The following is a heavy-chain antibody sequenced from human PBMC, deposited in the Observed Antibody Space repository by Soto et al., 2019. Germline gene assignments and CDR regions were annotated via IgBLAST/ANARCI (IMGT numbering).Heavy chain of an antibody. Sequence: SETLSLTCPVSGGSISSYYRSWIRPPPGKGLEWIGYIYYSGSTNYNPSLKSRVTISVDTSKNQFSLKLSSVTAADTAVYYCARDSIAVAGSWVYYYGMDVWGQGTTVTVSS. CDR1: GGSISSYY. CDR3: ARDSIAVAGSWVYYYGMDV. CDR2: IYYSGST. V-gene: IGHV4-59*01. J-gene: IGHJ6*02. D-gene: IGHD6-19*01.